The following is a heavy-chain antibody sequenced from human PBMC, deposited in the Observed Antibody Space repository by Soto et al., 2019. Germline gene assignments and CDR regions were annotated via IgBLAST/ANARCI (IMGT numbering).Heavy chain of an antibody. J-gene: IGHJ6*03. Sequence: GASVKVSCKASGYTFTSYGISWVRQAPGQGLEWMGWISAYNGNTNYAQKLQGRVTMTTDTSTSTAYMELRSLRSDDTAVYYCARVATINPYYYMDVWGKGTTVTVSS. D-gene: IGHD5-12*01. V-gene: IGHV1-18*01. CDR2: ISAYNGNT. CDR3: ARVATINPYYYMDV. CDR1: GYTFTSYG.